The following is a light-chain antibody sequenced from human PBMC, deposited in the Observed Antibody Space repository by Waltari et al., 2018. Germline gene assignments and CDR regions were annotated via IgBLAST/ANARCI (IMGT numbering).Light chain of an antibody. CDR3: MQGTHWPWT. CDR1: QSLEHSDGITY. J-gene: IGKJ1*01. Sequence: DVVMTQSPLSLPVTLGQAASISCRSSQSLEHSDGITYLNWFQQRPGQSPRRRFYRVSRRDSGVPDRFSGSGSGTDFTLKISRVAAEDVGVYYCMQGTHWPWTFGQGTKVEIK. CDR2: RVS. V-gene: IGKV2-30*02.